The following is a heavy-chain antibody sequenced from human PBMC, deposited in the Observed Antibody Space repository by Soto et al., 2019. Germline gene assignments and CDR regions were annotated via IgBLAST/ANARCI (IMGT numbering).Heavy chain of an antibody. CDR1: GFTFSSYA. Sequence: GGSLRLSCAASGFTFSSYAMSWVRQAPGKGLEWVSAISGSGGSTYYADSVKGRFTISRDNSKNTLYLQMNSLRAEDTAVYYCAREEWLRYYYYGMDVWGQGTTVTVSS. V-gene: IGHV3-23*01. CDR2: ISGSGGST. J-gene: IGHJ6*02. D-gene: IGHD6-19*01. CDR3: AREEWLRYYYYGMDV.